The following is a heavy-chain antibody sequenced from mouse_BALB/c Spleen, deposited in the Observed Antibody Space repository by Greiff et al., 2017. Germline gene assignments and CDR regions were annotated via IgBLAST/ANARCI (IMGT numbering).Heavy chain of an antibody. CDR2: ISDGGSYT. D-gene: IGHD4-1*01. CDR1: GFTFSDYY. Sequence: EVQLVESGGGLVKPGGSLKLSCAASGFTFSDYYMYWVRQTPEKRLEWVATISDGGSYTYYPDSVKGRFTISRDNAKNNLYLQMSSLKSEDTAMYYCARDRGTGSAMDYWGQGTSVTVSS. V-gene: IGHV5-4*02. J-gene: IGHJ4*01. CDR3: ARDRGTGSAMDY.